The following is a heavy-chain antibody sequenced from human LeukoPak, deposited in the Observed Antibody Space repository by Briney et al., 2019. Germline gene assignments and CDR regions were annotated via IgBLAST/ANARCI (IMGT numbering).Heavy chain of an antibody. CDR1: GYTFTSYG. CDR3: ARCSGAYSNYYYYGMDV. D-gene: IGHD3-10*02. CDR2: ISAYNGNT. J-gene: IGHJ6*02. V-gene: IGHV1-18*01. Sequence: VASVKVSCKASGYTFTSYGISWVRQAPGQGLEWMGWISAYNGNTNYAQKLQGRVTMTTDTSTSTAYMELRSLRSDDTAAYYCARCSGAYSNYYYYGMDVWGQGTTVTVSS.